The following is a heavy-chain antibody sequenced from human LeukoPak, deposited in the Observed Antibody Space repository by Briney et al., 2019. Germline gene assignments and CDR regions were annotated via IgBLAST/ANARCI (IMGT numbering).Heavy chain of an antibody. CDR2: IIPIFGTA. D-gene: IGHD5-24*01. CDR1: GGTFSSYA. Sequence: SVKVSCKASGGTFSSYAISWVRQAPGQGLEWMGGIIPIFGTANYAQKLQGRVTMTTDTSTSTAYMELRSLRSDDTAVYYCARSAGWIVEMATISSFDYWGQGTLVTVSS. V-gene: IGHV1-69*05. CDR3: ARSAGWIVEMATISSFDY. J-gene: IGHJ4*02.